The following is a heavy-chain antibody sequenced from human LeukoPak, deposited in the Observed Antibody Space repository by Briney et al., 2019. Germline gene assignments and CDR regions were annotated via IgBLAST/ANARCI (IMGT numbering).Heavy chain of an antibody. V-gene: IGHV3-23*01. Sequence: EGSLRLSCAASGFTFDTHAMSWVRQAPGKGLEWISTMSGHGHNVYYADSVKGRFTISRDNSKNTLYLHMNSLRAEDTAIYYCVKFRGMIVASYFFDYWGQGALVTVSS. D-gene: IGHD3-22*01. J-gene: IGHJ4*02. CDR1: GFTFDTHA. CDR2: MSGHGHNV. CDR3: VKFRGMIVASYFFDY.